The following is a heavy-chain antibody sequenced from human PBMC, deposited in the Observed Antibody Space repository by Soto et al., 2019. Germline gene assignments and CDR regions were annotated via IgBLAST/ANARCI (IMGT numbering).Heavy chain of an antibody. CDR3: AREGGIAVAGTSGDY. CDR1: GFTFSSYT. D-gene: IGHD6-19*01. J-gene: IGHJ4*02. CDR2: ISSSSSTI. Sequence: EVQLVESGGGLVQPGGSLRLSCAASGFTFSSYTMNWVRQAPGKGLEWVSYISSSSSTIYYADSVKGRFTISRDNAKNSLYLPMNSLRDEDTAVYYCAREGGIAVAGTSGDYWGQGTLVTVSS. V-gene: IGHV3-48*02.